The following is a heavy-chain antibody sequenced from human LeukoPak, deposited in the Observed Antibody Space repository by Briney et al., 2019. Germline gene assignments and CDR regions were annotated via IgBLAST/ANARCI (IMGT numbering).Heavy chain of an antibody. Sequence: PEGSLRLSCEASGFTFSNYAMSWVRQAPGKGLEWVSGIVGSGSRTYYADSVKGRFSISRDNSKNTLYLQMNSLRADDTALYYCAKDDGYIRFNSWGQGTLVTVSS. J-gene: IGHJ4*02. CDR3: AKDDGYIRFNS. D-gene: IGHD5-24*01. CDR1: GFTFSNYA. V-gene: IGHV3-23*01. CDR2: IVGSGSRT.